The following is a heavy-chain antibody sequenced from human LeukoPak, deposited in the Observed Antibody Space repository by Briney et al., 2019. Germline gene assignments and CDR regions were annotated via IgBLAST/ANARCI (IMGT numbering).Heavy chain of an antibody. CDR3: AKDQDRAVAGTLDY. CDR2: ISGSGGST. CDR1: GFTFSSYA. D-gene: IGHD6-19*01. J-gene: IGHJ4*02. Sequence: GGSLRLSCAASGFTFSSYAMSWVRQAPGKGLEWVSAISGSGGSTYYADSVKGRFTISRDNSKNTLYLQMNSLRAEDTAVYYCAKDQDRAVAGTLDYWGQGTLVTVSS. V-gene: IGHV3-23*01.